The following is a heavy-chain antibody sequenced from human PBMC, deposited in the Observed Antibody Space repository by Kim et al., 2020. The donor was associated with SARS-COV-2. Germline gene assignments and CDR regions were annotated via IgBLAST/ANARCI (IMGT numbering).Heavy chain of an antibody. CDR3: TRTSLGKDGYYDSSGYSFYWYFDL. Sequence: GGSLRLSCTASGFTFGDYAMSWFRQAPGKGLEWVGFIRSKAYGGTTEYAASVKGRFTIPRDDSKSIAYLQMNSLKTEDTAVYYCTRTSLGKDGYYDSSGYSFYWYFDLWGRGTLVTVSS. D-gene: IGHD3-22*01. CDR1: GFTFGDYA. J-gene: IGHJ2*01. V-gene: IGHV3-49*03. CDR2: IRSKAYGGTT.